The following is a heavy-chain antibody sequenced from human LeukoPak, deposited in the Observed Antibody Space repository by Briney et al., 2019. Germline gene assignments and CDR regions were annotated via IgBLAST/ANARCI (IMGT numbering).Heavy chain of an antibody. J-gene: IGHJ4*02. Sequence: GGSLRLSCAASGLTFSSYWMSWVRQAPGKGLEWVANIKQDGSEKYYVDSVKGRFTISRDNAKNSLYLQMNSLRAEDTAVYYCARDPNSGSYYWDYWGQGTLVTVSS. CDR3: ARDPNSGSYYWDY. D-gene: IGHD1-26*01. V-gene: IGHV3-7*01. CDR1: GLTFSSYW. CDR2: IKQDGSEK.